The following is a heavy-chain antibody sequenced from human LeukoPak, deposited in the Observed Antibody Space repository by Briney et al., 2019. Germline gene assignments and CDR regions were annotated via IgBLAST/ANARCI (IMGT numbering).Heavy chain of an antibody. J-gene: IGHJ4*02. D-gene: IGHD3-22*01. V-gene: IGHV3-23*01. CDR2: ISGRGASK. Sequence: PGGSLRLSCAVSGLTFNNYAMSWVRQAPGKGLEWVSGISGRGASKYYADSVKGRFTISRDNSKNTLYLQMNSLRAEDTAVYYCAKEVRITMIVVWDYWGQGTLVTVSS. CDR3: AKEVRITMIVVWDY. CDR1: GLTFNNYA.